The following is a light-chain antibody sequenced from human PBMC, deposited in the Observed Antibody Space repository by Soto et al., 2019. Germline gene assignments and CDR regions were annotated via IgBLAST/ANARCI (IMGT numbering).Light chain of an antibody. CDR1: SSNIGENY. CDR3: GTWESGLSAVV. CDR2: DNN. J-gene: IGLJ2*01. Sequence: QAVVTQPPSVSAAPGQKVTISCSGSSSNIGENYVSWYQQFPGTAPKLLIYDNNERPSGIPDRFSGSKSGTSATLGITGLQTGDEADYYCGTWESGLSAVVFGGGTKLTVL. V-gene: IGLV1-51*01.